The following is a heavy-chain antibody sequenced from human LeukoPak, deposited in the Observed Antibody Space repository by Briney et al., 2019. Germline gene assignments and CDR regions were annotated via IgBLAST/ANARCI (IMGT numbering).Heavy chain of an antibody. D-gene: IGHD2-8*01. CDR2: ISSSSSTI. CDR3: ARATPAGVYYFDY. V-gene: IGHV3-48*04. J-gene: IGHJ4*02. Sequence: PGGSLRLSCTASGFTFSNYDMNWVRQAPGKGLEWVSYISSSSSTIYYADSVKGRFTISRDNAKNSLYLQMNSLTAEDTAVYYCARATPAGVYYFDYWGQGTLVTVSS. CDR1: GFTFSNYD.